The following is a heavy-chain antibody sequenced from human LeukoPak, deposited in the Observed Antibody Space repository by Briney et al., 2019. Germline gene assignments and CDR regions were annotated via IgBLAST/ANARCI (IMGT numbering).Heavy chain of an antibody. Sequence: GASVKVSCKASGYTFTSYAMNWVRQAPGQGLEWMGWINTNTGNPTYAQGFTGRFVFSLDTSVSTAYLQISSLKAEDTAVYYCARLSWYSSSWYYGYGAFDIWAKGQWSPSLQ. CDR2: INTNTGNP. J-gene: IGHJ3*02. CDR1: GYTFTSYA. V-gene: IGHV7-4-1*02. CDR3: ARLSWYSSSWYYGYGAFDI. D-gene: IGHD6-13*01.